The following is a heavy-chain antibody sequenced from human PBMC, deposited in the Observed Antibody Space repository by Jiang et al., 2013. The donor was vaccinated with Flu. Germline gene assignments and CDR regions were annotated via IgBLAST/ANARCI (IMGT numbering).Heavy chain of an antibody. V-gene: IGHV4-38-2*02. CDR1: GYSINSGYY. J-gene: IGHJ4*02. CDR2: VYHSGMT. CDR3: ARDKGNYYFDSSGYYHFDY. Sequence: GSGLVKPSETLSLTCTVSGYSINSGYYWGWIRQPPGKELEWLGSVYHSGMTYYSPSLRSRVTISVDTSKNQFSLRLSSVTAADTAMYYCARDKGNYYFDSSGYYHFDYWGQGALVTVS. D-gene: IGHD3-22*01.